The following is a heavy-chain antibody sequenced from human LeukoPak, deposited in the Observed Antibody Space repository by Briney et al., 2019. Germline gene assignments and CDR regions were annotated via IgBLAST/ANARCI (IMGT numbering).Heavy chain of an antibody. CDR2: IIPIFGTA. CDR3: AREYYYDSSGKWNY. J-gene: IGHJ4*02. Sequence: SVKVSCKASGGTFSSYAISWVRQAPGQGLEWMGGIIPIFGTANYAQKFQGRVTITADKSTSTAYMELSSLRSEDTAVYYCAREYYYDSSGKWNYWGQGTLVTVSS. CDR1: GGTFSSYA. V-gene: IGHV1-69*06. D-gene: IGHD3-22*01.